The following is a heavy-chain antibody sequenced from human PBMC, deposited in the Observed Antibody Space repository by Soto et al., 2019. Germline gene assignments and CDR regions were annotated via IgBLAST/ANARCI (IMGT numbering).Heavy chain of an antibody. J-gene: IGHJ4*02. D-gene: IGHD6-6*01. CDR1: GGSISSNSYY. CDR3: ARVGGVAARTFAY. V-gene: IGHV4-39*07. Sequence: LSLTCTVSGGSISSNSYYWGWIRQPPGKGLEWIGCIYFSGSTNYNPSLESRVTISLDASKTQFSLKLRSLTTADTAVYYCARVGGVAARTFAYWGQGTLVTVSS. CDR2: IYFSGST.